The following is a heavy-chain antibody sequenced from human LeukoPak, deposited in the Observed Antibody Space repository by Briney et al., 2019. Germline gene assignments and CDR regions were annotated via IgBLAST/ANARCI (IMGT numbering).Heavy chain of an antibody. D-gene: IGHD2/OR15-2a*01. Sequence: PGGSLRLSCAASGFTFDDYAMHWVRQAPGKGLEWVSGISWNSGSIGYADSVKGRFTISRDNAKNSLYLQMSSLRAEDTALYYCAKIQSSFDYYGMDVWGQGTTVTVSS. J-gene: IGHJ6*02. V-gene: IGHV3-9*01. CDR2: ISWNSGSI. CDR1: GFTFDDYA. CDR3: AKIQSSFDYYGMDV.